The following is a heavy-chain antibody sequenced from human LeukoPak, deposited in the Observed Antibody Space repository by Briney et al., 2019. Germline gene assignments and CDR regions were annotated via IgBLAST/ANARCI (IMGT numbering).Heavy chain of an antibody. CDR3: ARGSQIAAAGILDY. CDR1: GFTFSSYA. CDR2: ISGSGGST. V-gene: IGHV3-23*01. Sequence: PGGSLRLSCAASGFTFSSYAMSWVRQAPGKGLEWVSAISGSGGSTYYADSVKGRFTISRDNSKNTLYLQMNSLRAEDTAVYYCARGSQIAAAGILDYWGQGTLVTVSS. D-gene: IGHD6-13*01. J-gene: IGHJ4*02.